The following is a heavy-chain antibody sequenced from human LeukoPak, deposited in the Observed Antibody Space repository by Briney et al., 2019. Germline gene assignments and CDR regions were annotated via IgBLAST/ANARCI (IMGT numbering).Heavy chain of an antibody. CDR2: IIPILGIA. Sequence: GASVKVSCKASGGTFSSYAISWVRQAPGEGLEGMGRIIPILGIANYAQKFQGRVTITADKSTSTAYMELSSLRSEDTAVYYCARDRGYCSGGSCYIPEYGMDVWGQGTTVTVSS. CDR1: GGTFSSYA. J-gene: IGHJ6*02. CDR3: ARDRGYCSGGSCYIPEYGMDV. V-gene: IGHV1-69*04. D-gene: IGHD2-15*01.